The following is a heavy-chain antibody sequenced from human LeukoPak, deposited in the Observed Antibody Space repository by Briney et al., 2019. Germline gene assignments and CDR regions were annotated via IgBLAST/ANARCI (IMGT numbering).Heavy chain of an antibody. D-gene: IGHD2-2*01. CDR3: ARGLDPVVPAAIYDY. Sequence: GGSLRLSCAASGFSFSSYAMHWVRQAPGKGLEYVSAITYNGGTTYYANSVKGRFTISRDNSKSTMYLLMDSLRAEDMAVYYCARGLDPVVPAAIYDYWGKGTLVTVSS. CDR2: ITYNGGTT. CDR1: GFSFSSYA. V-gene: IGHV3-64*01. J-gene: IGHJ4*02.